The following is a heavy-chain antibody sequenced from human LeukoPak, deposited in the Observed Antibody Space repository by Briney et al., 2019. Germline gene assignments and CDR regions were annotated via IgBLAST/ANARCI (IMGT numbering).Heavy chain of an antibody. CDR3: ARDKSHYGDDYYYYYGMDV. D-gene: IGHD4-17*01. Sequence: ASVKVSCTASGYTFTSYGISWVRQAPGQGLEWMGWISAYNGNTNYAQKLQGRVTMTTDTSTSTAYMELRSLRSDDTAVYYCARDKSHYGDDYYYYYGMDVWGQGTTVTVSS. CDR1: GYTFTSYG. J-gene: IGHJ6*02. V-gene: IGHV1-18*01. CDR2: ISAYNGNT.